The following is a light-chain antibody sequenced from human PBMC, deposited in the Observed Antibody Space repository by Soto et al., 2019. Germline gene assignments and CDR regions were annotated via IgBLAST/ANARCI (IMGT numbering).Light chain of an antibody. Sequence: QSVLTQPASVSGSPGQSITISCTGTSRDIGTSNLVSWYQQYPGKAPKLMIYEVTKRPSGISYRFSGSKSGNTASLTISGLQPEDDADYYCYSFTGFTPSLHVSVPGTKVTDL. CDR3: YSFTGFTPSLHV. CDR1: SRDIGTSNL. V-gene: IGLV2-23*02. J-gene: IGLJ1*01. CDR2: EVT.